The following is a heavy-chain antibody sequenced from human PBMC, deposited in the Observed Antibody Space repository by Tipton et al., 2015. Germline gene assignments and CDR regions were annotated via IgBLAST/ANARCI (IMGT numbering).Heavy chain of an antibody. D-gene: IGHD4-17*01. CDR2: FFHSGNT. CDR3: ARSRYTVTPDS. J-gene: IGHJ4*02. Sequence: TLSLTCDVSGYSISSGYYWSWIRQPPGKGLEWIGSFFHSGNTFHNPSLRSRVIISVGTSKNQFSLTVTSVTAADTAVYYCARSRYTVTPDSWGQGTLVTVSS. CDR1: GYSISSGYY. V-gene: IGHV4-38-2*01.